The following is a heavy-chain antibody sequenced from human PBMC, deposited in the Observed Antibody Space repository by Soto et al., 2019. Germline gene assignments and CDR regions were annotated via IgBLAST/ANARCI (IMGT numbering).Heavy chain of an antibody. Sequence: ASVKVSCKASGGTFSSYTISWVRQAPGQGLEWMGRIIPILGIANYAQKFQGRVTITGDKSTSTAYMELSSLRSEDTAVYYCARSNGVSPYYYYYMDVWGKGTTVTVSS. CDR3: ARSNGVSPYYYYYMDV. D-gene: IGHD1-1*01. CDR1: GGTFSSYT. V-gene: IGHV1-69*02. CDR2: IIPILGIA. J-gene: IGHJ6*03.